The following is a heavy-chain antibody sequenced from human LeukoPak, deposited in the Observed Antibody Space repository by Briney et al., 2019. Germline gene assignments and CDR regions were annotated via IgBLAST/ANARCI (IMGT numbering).Heavy chain of an antibody. CDR2: INWNGGST. CDR1: GVTFDDYG. D-gene: IGHD6-19*01. CDR3: ARVGSGWSGGAFDI. Sequence: GGSLRLSCAASGVTFDDYGMSWVRQVPGKGLEWVSGINWNGGSTGYADSVKGRFTISRDNAKNSLYLKMNSLRAEDTALYYCARVGSGWSGGAFDIWGQGTMVTVSS. V-gene: IGHV3-20*04. J-gene: IGHJ3*02.